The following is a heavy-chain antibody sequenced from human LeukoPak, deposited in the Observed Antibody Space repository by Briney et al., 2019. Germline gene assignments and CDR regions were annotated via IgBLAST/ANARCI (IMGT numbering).Heavy chain of an antibody. CDR1: GGTFSRYA. J-gene: IGHJ5*02. D-gene: IGHD5-18*01. CDR2: IIPIFGTA. V-gene: IGHV1-69*13. CDR3: ARDFRAAMVSDWFDP. Sequence: GASVKVSCKASGGTFSRYAISWVRQAPGQGLEWMGGIIPIFGTANYAQKFQGRVTITADESTSTAYMELSSLRSEDTAVYYCARDFRAAMVSDWFDPWGQGTLVTVPS.